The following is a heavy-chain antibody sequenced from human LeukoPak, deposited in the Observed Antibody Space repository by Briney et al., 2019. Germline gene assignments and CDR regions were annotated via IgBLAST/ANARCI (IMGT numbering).Heavy chain of an antibody. CDR3: ADSSSFDY. J-gene: IGHJ4*02. CDR1: GFTFSSYS. V-gene: IGHV3-21*01. CDR2: ISSSSSYI. D-gene: IGHD6-13*01. Sequence: GGSLRLSCATPGFTFSSYSMNWVRQAPGKGLEWVSSISSSSSYIYYADSVKGRFTISRDNAKNSLYLQMNSLRAEDTAVYYCADSSSFDYWGQGTLVTVSS.